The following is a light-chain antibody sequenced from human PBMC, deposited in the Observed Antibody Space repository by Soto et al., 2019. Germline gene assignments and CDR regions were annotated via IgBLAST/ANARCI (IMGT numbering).Light chain of an antibody. J-gene: IGKJ1*01. Sequence: DIVMTQSPDSLAVSLGERATINRKSSQSVLYSPINRNYLAWYQQKPGQPPKLLFYWASTRESGVPDRFSASGSATDFTLTISTLQAEDAAVYHCQQYFRSPPTFGQGTKGDIK. CDR3: QQYFRSPPT. CDR1: QSVLYSPINRNY. V-gene: IGKV4-1*01. CDR2: WAS.